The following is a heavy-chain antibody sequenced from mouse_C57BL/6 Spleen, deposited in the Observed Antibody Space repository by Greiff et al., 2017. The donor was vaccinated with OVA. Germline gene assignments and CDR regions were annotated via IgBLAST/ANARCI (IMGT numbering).Heavy chain of an antibody. V-gene: IGHV1-50*01. CDR3: ARAGYYFDY. J-gene: IGHJ2*01. CDR2: IDPSDRYT. CDR1: GYTFTSYW. Sequence: QVQLQQPGAELVKPGASVKLSCKASGYTFTSYWMQWVKQRPGQGLEWIGEIDPSDRYTNYNQKLQGKATLTVDTSSSTAYMQLSSLTSEDSAVYYCARAGYYFDYWGQGTTLTVSS.